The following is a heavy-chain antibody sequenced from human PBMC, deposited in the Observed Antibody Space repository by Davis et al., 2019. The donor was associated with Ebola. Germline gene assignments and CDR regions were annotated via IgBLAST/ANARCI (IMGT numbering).Heavy chain of an antibody. CDR2: FDPEDGET. V-gene: IGHV1-24*01. Sequence: ASVKVSCQVSGYTLTELSMHWVRQAPGKGLEWMGGFDPEDGETIYAQKFQGRVTMTEDTSTDTAYMELSSLRSEDTAVYYCATALRITMVQGVRYYYGMDVWGQGTTVTVSS. J-gene: IGHJ6*02. CDR3: ATALRITMVQGVRYYYGMDV. CDR1: GYTLTELS. D-gene: IGHD3-10*01.